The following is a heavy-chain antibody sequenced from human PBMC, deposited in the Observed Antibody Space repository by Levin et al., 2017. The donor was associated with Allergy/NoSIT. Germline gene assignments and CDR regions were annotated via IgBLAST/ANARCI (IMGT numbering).Heavy chain of an antibody. CDR2: INTNTGHP. D-gene: IGHD4-17*01. Sequence: GASVKVSCKASGYTFSSYALNWVRQAPGQGLEWMGWINTNTGHPMYAQGFTGRFVFSLDTSVSTTFLQINSLEPEDTAVYFCARAYYGDYYFDYWGQGTLVTVSS. CDR1: GYTFSSYA. V-gene: IGHV7-4-1*02. J-gene: IGHJ4*02. CDR3: ARAYYGDYYFDY.